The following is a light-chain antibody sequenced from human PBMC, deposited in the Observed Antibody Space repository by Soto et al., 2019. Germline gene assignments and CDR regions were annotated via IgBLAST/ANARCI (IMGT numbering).Light chain of an antibody. CDR2: EVS. J-gene: IGLJ1*01. CDR1: SSDVGYYDY. V-gene: IGLV2-14*01. Sequence: QSALTQPASVSGSPGQSITISCTGTSSDVGYYDYVSWYQQHPGKAPKLVIYEVSYRPSGVSNRFSGSKSGNTASLTISGLQAEDEADYYCTSYTSSSTYVFGTGTQLTVL. CDR3: TSYTSSSTYV.